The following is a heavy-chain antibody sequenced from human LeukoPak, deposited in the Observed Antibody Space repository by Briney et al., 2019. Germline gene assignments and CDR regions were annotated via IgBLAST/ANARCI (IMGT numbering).Heavy chain of an antibody. Sequence: KASETLSLTCAVYGGSFSGYYWSWIRQPPGKGLEWIGEINHSGSTNYNPSLKSRVTISVDTSKNQSSLKLSSVTAADTAVYYCARGPGYSSGWYRYWGQGTLVTVSS. CDR1: GGSFSGYY. V-gene: IGHV4-34*01. D-gene: IGHD6-19*01. J-gene: IGHJ4*02. CDR3: ARGPGYSSGWYRY. CDR2: INHSGST.